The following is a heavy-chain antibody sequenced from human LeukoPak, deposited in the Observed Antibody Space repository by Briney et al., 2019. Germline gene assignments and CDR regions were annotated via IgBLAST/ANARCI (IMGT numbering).Heavy chain of an antibody. CDR2: INPNSGGT. Sequence: ASVKVSCKASGYTFTGYYMHWVRQAPGQGLEWMGRINPNSGGTNYAQKFQGRVTMTRDTSISTAYMELSSLRSEDTAVYYCARVYCSSTSCADYYYYGMDVWGQGTTVTVSS. CDR1: GYTFTGYY. V-gene: IGHV1-2*06. J-gene: IGHJ6*02. D-gene: IGHD2-2*01. CDR3: ARVYCSSTSCADYYYYGMDV.